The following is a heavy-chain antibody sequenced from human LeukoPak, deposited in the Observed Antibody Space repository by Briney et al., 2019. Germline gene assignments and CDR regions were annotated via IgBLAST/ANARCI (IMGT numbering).Heavy chain of an antibody. Sequence: SETLSLTCTVSGGSISSSSYYWGWIRQPPGKGLEWIGSIYYTGSTYYNPSLKSRVTISVDTSKNQFSLKLSSVTAADPAVYYCAGLNYDSSGYYYVGWFDPWGQGTLVTVSS. V-gene: IGHV4-39*01. CDR1: GGSISSSSYY. CDR3: AGLNYDSSGYYYVGWFDP. J-gene: IGHJ5*02. D-gene: IGHD3-22*01. CDR2: IYYTGST.